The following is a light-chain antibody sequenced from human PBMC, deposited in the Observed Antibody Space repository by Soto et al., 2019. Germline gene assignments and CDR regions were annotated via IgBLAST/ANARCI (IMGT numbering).Light chain of an antibody. CDR2: EVS. Sequence: QSALTQPPSASGSPGQSVTISCTGTSSDVGGYNYVSWYQQHPGKAPKLMIYEVSKRPSGVPDRFSGSKSGNTASLTISGLQAEDEADYYCSSYTSSSTLDYVFGTGTKVTVL. J-gene: IGLJ1*01. CDR3: SSYTSSSTLDYV. CDR1: SSDVGGYNY. V-gene: IGLV2-8*01.